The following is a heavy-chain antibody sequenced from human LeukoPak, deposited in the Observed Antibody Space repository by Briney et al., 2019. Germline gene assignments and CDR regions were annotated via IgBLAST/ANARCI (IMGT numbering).Heavy chain of an antibody. CDR3: ARVNRGDAFDI. Sequence: GGSLRLSCAASGFTFSSYWMHWVRQAPGKGLVWVSRINSDGSSTSYADSVKGRFTISRDNSKNTLYLQMNSLRAEDTAVYYCARVNRGDAFDIWGQGTLVTVSS. J-gene: IGHJ3*02. CDR1: GFTFSSYW. V-gene: IGHV3-74*01. D-gene: IGHD3-16*02. CDR2: INSDGSST.